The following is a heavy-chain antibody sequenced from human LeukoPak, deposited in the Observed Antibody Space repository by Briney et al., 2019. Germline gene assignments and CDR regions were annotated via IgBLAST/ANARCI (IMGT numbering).Heavy chain of an antibody. V-gene: IGHV3-21*01. CDR1: GFTFSSYS. CDR3: ARNGWQPEPPFFDY. CDR2: ISSSSSYI. J-gene: IGHJ4*02. D-gene: IGHD5-24*01. Sequence: GGSLRLSCAASGFTFSSYSMNWVREAPGKGLEWVSSISSSSSYIYYADSVKGRFTISRDNAKNSLYLQMNSLRAEDTAVYYCARNGWQPEPPFFDYWGQGTRVTVSS.